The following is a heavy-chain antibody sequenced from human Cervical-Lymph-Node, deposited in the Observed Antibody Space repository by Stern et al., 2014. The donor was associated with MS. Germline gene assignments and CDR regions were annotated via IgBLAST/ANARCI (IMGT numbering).Heavy chain of an antibody. Sequence: VQLVESGGGLVKPGGSLRLSCEASGFTFSDFYLTWIRQAPGKGLEWVSYISNSGSDKSYADSVKGRFTISRDNAKNSVLLQMNSLRPEDTAVYFCARDIGISGNWFDPWGQGTLVTVSS. CDR1: GFTFSDFY. CDR3: ARDIGISGNWFDP. D-gene: IGHD3-10*01. CDR2: ISNSGSDK. J-gene: IGHJ5*02. V-gene: IGHV3-11*01.